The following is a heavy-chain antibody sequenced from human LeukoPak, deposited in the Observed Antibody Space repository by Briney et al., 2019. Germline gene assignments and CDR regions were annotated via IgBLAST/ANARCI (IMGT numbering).Heavy chain of an antibody. J-gene: IGHJ4*02. D-gene: IGHD3-10*01. Sequence: ASAKVSCKASGYTFTSYYMHWVRQAPGQGLEWMGIINPSGGSTSYAQKFQGRVTMTRDTSTSTVYMELSSLRSEDTAVYYCARPGRSRAYFDYWGQGTLVTVSS. CDR3: ARPGRSRAYFDY. CDR2: INPSGGST. CDR1: GYTFTSYY. V-gene: IGHV1-46*01.